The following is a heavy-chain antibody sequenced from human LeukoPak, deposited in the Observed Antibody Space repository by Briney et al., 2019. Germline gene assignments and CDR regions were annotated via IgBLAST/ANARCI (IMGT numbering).Heavy chain of an antibody. CDR3: ARDATTELGTVYMDV. V-gene: IGHV3-48*03. CDR2: ISTSGSSI. D-gene: IGHD4-17*01. CDR1: GFTFDDYA. Sequence: GGSLRLSCAASGFTFDDYAMHWVRQAPGKGLEWLSHISTSGSSIHYADSVKGRFTISRDNAKNSLYLQMNSLRVEDMAVYYCARDATTELGTVYMDVWGKGTTVTISS. J-gene: IGHJ6*03.